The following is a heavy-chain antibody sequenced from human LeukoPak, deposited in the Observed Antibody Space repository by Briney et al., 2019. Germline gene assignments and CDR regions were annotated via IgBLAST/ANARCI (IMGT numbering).Heavy chain of an antibody. CDR3: TRDRYGD. J-gene: IGHJ4*02. D-gene: IGHD5-18*01. Sequence: GGSLRLSCVASGFTFSSSYMSWVRQAPRKGLEWLANIKYDGSAQFYVDSLKGRFTISRDNAKNSLYLQMNSLRVEDTAVYYCTRDRYGDWGQGTLVTVSS. CDR2: IKYDGSAQ. V-gene: IGHV3-7*05. CDR1: GFTFSSSY.